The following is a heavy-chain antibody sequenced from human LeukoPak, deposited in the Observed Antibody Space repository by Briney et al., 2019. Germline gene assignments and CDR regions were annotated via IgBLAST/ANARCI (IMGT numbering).Heavy chain of an antibody. J-gene: IGHJ4*02. D-gene: IGHD3-22*01. CDR2: ISGSGRTT. CDR1: EFIFNNFA. Sequence: AGGSLRLSCAASEFIFNNFAMTWLRQAPGKGLEGVSSISGSGRTTYYADSVKGRFTISRDNSKNTLFLHMSSLRADDTAIYYCAKGKKLYDSNDYYFFAPLEYWGQGALVTVSS. CDR3: AKGKKLYDSNDYYFFAPLEY. V-gene: IGHV3-23*01.